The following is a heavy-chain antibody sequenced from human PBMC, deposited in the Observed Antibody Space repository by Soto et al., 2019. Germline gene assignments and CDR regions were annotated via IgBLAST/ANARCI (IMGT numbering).Heavy chain of an antibody. CDR2: IFSNDEK. Sequence: QVTLKESGPVLVNPTETLTLTCTVSGFSLSNARMGVSWIRQPPGKALEWLAHIFSNDEKSYSTSLKSRLTISKDTSKSQVVLTMTNMDPVDTATYYCARIKSTAAGTVQDYWGQGTLVTVSS. CDR3: ARIKSTAAGTVQDY. D-gene: IGHD6-13*01. V-gene: IGHV2-26*01. CDR1: GFSLSNARMG. J-gene: IGHJ4*02.